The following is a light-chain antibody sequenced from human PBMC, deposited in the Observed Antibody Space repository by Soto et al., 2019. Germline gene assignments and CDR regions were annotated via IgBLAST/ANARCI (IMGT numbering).Light chain of an antibody. CDR1: DIGSKS. Sequence: SYELTQPPSVSVAPGQTARISCGGNDIGSKSVHWYQQKPGQAPVLVVYDDRDRPSGIPERFSGSNSGNTATLTISRVEAGDEADYYCQVWDNDSDHVVFAGGTKLTVL. CDR2: DDR. V-gene: IGLV3-21*02. J-gene: IGLJ2*01. CDR3: QVWDNDSDHVV.